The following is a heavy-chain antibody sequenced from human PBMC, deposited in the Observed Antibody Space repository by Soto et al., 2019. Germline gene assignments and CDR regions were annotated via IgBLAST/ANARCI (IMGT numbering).Heavy chain of an antibody. CDR1: GFTFSSYS. D-gene: IGHD2-21*01. V-gene: IGHV3-21*02. CDR2: ISSSSSYI. J-gene: IGHJ4*02. Sequence: EVQLVESGGGLVKPGGSLRLSCAASGFTFSSYSMNWVRQAPGKGLEWVSSISSSSSYIYYADSVKDRFTISRDNVKNSLYLQMSRLRGEDTGVYYCELGTGLLHYWGQGTLVTVSS. CDR3: ELGTGLLHY.